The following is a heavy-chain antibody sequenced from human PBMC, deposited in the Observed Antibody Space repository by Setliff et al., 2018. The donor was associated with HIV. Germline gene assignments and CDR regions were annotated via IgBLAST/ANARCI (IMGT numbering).Heavy chain of an antibody. V-gene: IGHV1-8*02. CDR2: MNPNSGNT. J-gene: IGHJ6*02. CDR1: GYTFTSYD. D-gene: IGHD6-13*01. Sequence: ASVKVSCKASGYTFTSYDINWVRQAAGQGLEWVGWMNPNSGNTGSAQKFQGRVTMTRNTSISTAYMELSSLRSDDTAVYYCASSWSRVPYYGLDVWGQGTTVTVSS. CDR3: ASSWSRVPYYGLDV.